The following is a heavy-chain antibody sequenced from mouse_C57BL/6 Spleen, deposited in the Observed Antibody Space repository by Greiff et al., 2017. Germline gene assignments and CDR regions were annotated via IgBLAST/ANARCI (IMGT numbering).Heavy chain of an antibody. J-gene: IGHJ2*01. CDR1: GYTFTSYW. CDR2: IDPSDSYT. V-gene: IGHV1-50*01. Sequence: QVQLQQPGAELVKPGASVKLSCKASGYTFTSYWMQWVKQRAGQGLEWIGEIDPSDSYTNYNQKFKGTATLTVDTSASTAYMQLSSLTSEDSAVYYCARGILYYFDYWGQGTTLTVSS. CDR3: ARGILYYFDY.